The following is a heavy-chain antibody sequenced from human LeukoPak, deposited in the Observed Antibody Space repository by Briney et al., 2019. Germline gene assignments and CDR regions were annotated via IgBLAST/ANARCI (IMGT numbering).Heavy chain of an antibody. CDR3: ARVEEFYYYMDV. CDR2: ITTSSSYI. CDR1: GFTFSTYY. J-gene: IGHJ6*03. V-gene: IGHV3-21*04. Sequence: GGSLRLSCAASGFTFSTYYMNWVRQAPGKGLEWVSSITTSSSYIYYADSVKGRFTISRDNAKNSLYLQMNSLRAEDTALYYCARVEEFYYYMDVWGKGTTVTVSS. D-gene: IGHD3-10*01.